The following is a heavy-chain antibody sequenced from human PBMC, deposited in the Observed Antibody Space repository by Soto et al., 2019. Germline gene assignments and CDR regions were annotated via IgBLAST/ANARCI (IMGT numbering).Heavy chain of an antibody. CDR2: IYYSGST. J-gene: IGHJ6*02. D-gene: IGHD5-18*01. CDR1: GGSISSYY. CDR3: ARDGGYSYGYVYYYYGMDV. Sequence: PSETLSLTCTVSGGSISSYYWSWIRQPPGKGLEWIGYIYYSGSTNYNPSLKSRVTISVDTSKNQFSLKLSSVTAADTAVYYCARDGGYSYGYVYYYYGMDVWGQGATVTVSS. V-gene: IGHV4-59*01.